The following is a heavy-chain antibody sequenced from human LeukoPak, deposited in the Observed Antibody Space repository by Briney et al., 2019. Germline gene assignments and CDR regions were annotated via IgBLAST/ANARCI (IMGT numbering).Heavy chain of an antibody. D-gene: IGHD6-19*01. V-gene: IGHV3-7*01. Sequence: GGSLRLSCAASGFTFSSYWMSWVRQAPGKGLEWVANIKQDGSEKYYVDSVKGRFTISRDNAKNSLYLQMNSLRAEDTAVYYCARVFRQWLDLIGAFDIWGQGTMVTVPS. J-gene: IGHJ3*02. CDR3: ARVFRQWLDLIGAFDI. CDR2: IKQDGSEK. CDR1: GFTFSSYW.